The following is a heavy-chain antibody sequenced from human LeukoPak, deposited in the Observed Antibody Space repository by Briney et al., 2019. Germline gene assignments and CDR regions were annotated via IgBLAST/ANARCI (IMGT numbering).Heavy chain of an antibody. CDR2: IYYSGST. J-gene: IGHJ4*02. V-gene: IGHV4-30-4*08. Sequence: PSETLSPTCAVSGGSIRNSSFYWGWIRQPPGKGLEWIGYIYYSGSTYYNPSLKSRVTISVDTSKNQFSLKLSSVTAADTAVYYCASSYYYDSSGSHFDYWGQGTLVTVSS. CDR3: ASSYYYDSSGSHFDY. D-gene: IGHD3-22*01. CDR1: GGSIRNSSFY.